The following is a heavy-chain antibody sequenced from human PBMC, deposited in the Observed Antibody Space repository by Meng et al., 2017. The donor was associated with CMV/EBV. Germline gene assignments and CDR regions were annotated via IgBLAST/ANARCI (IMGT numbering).Heavy chain of an antibody. CDR1: GYTFTGYY. CDR3: ARQHNSSSWIINWFDP. D-gene: IGHD6-13*01. V-gene: IGHV1-2*02. J-gene: IGHJ5*02. Sequence: QGQLGESGVEVKKPGARVKVSGKASGYTFTGYYMHWARQAPGQGLEWMGWINPNSGGTNYAQKFQGRVTMTRDTSISTAYMELSRLRSDDTAVYYCARQHNSSSWIINWFDPWGQGTLVTVSS. CDR2: INPNSGGT.